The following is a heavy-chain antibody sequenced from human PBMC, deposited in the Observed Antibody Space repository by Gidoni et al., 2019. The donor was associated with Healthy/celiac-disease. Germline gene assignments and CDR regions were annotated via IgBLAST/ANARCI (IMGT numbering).Heavy chain of an antibody. D-gene: IGHD2-2*03. J-gene: IGHJ6*03. CDR1: GGSFSGYY. CDR3: ARVVGIVVVPAARGNYMDV. Sequence: QVQLQQWGAGLLKPSETLSLTCAVYGGSFSGYYWSWIRQPPGKGLEWIGEINHSGSTNYNPSLKSRVTISVDTSKNQFSLKLSSVTAADTAVYYCARVVGIVVVPAARGNYMDVWGKGTTVTVSS. CDR2: INHSGST. V-gene: IGHV4-34*01.